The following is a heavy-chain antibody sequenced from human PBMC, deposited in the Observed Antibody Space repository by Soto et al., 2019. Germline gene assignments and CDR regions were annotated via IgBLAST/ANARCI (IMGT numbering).Heavy chain of an antibody. J-gene: IGHJ6*03. CDR2: IYYSGST. D-gene: IGHD6-13*01. V-gene: IGHV4-59*01. Sequence: SETLSLTCTVSGGSISSYYWSWIRQPPGKGLEWIGYIYYSGSTNYNPSLKSRVTISVDTSKNQFSLKLSPVTAADTAVYYCARLRYSSKWYLGSSYMDVWGKGTTVTVSS. CDR1: GGSISSYY. CDR3: ARLRYSSKWYLGSSYMDV.